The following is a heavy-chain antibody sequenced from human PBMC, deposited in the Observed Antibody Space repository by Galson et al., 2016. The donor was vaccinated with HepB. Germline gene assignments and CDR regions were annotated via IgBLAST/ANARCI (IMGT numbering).Heavy chain of an antibody. V-gene: IGHV3-72*01. CDR2: TRNSRNSFIT. CDR1: GYTSSDHY. CDR3: VRWVSGAADY. Sequence: SLRLSCAASGYTSSDHYMDWVRQATGQGLEWVGRTRNSRNSFITEYAASVRGRFTIPRDDSKNSVYLQMNSLKTEDTAVYYCVRWVSGAADYWGQGALVTVSS. D-gene: IGHD5/OR15-5a*01. J-gene: IGHJ4*02.